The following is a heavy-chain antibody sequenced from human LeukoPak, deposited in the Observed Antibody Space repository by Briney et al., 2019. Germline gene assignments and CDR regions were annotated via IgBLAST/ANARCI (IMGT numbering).Heavy chain of an antibody. J-gene: IGHJ4*02. CDR1: GGSFSGYY. Sequence: SETLSLTCAVYGGSFSGYYWGWIRQPPGKGLEWIGGIYYSGSTYYNPSLKSRVTISVDTSKNQFSLKLSSVTAADTAVYYCARPLLGYCSGGSCPAGWGQGTLVTVSS. D-gene: IGHD2-15*01. CDR2: IYYSGST. V-gene: IGHV4-34*01. CDR3: ARPLLGYCSGGSCPAG.